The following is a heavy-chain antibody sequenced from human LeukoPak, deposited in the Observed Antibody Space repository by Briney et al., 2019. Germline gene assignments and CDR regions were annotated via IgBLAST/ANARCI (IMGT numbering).Heavy chain of an antibody. V-gene: IGHV1-69*04. Sequence: SVTVSFKASGGTFSSYAISWVRQAPGQGLEWMGRIIPILGIANYAQKFQGRATITADKSTSTAYMELSSLRSEDTAVYYCARSYDSSGYDAFDIWGQGTMVTVSS. CDR2: IIPILGIA. J-gene: IGHJ3*02. CDR1: GGTFSSYA. D-gene: IGHD3-22*01. CDR3: ARSYDSSGYDAFDI.